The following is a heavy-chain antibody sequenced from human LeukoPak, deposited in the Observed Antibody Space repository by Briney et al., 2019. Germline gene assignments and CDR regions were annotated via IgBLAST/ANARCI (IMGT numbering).Heavy chain of an antibody. D-gene: IGHD2-2*01. CDR1: GFTFSSYA. CDR2: ISGRGGST. J-gene: IGHJ5*02. V-gene: IGHV3-23*01. Sequence: PGGSLRLSCAASGFTFSSYAMSWVRQAPGKGLEGVSAISGRGGSTYYADSVKGRFTISRDNSKNTLYLQMNSLRAEDTAVYYCAKEEGSRYCSSTSCYKYNWFDPWGQGTLVTVSS. CDR3: AKEEGSRYCSSTSCYKYNWFDP.